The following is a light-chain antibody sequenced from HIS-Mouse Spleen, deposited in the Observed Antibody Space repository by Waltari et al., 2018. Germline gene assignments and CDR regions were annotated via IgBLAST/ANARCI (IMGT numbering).Light chain of an antibody. V-gene: IGKV1-5*03. CDR1: QSISSW. Sequence: DIQMTQSPSTLSASVGDRVTITCRASQSISSWLAWYQQKPGKAPKLLIYKASSLESGVPSRFSGSGSGTEFTLISSSLQPYDFATYYCQQYNSYSRTFGQGTKVEIK. CDR2: KAS. J-gene: IGKJ1*01. CDR3: QQYNSYSRT.